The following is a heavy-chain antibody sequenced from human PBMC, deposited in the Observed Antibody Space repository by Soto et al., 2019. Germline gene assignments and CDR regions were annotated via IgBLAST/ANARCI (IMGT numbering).Heavy chain of an antibody. J-gene: IGHJ4*02. Sequence: EVQLLESGGGLEQPGGSLRLSCAASGFTFISYAMSWVRQAPGKGLEWVSIISVSGDITYYADSVKGRFTISRDNCKKRLYLELNGLRAEATALYYCARGVVTAATNRPGDYWGGGTLGSVAS. CDR3: ARGVVTAATNRPGDY. CDR1: GFTFISYA. D-gene: IGHD2-21*02. CDR2: ISVSGDIT. V-gene: IGHV3-23*01.